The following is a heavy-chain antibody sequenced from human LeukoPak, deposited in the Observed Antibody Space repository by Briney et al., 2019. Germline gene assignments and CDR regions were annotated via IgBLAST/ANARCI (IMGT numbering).Heavy chain of an antibody. J-gene: IGHJ4*02. Sequence: PGGSLRLSCAASGFTFRNYWMSWVRQAPGKGLEWVASIKQDGSEKYYVDSVKVRFTISRDNAKNSLYLQMNSLRAEDTAVYYCAREGYWGQGTLVTVSS. CDR3: AREGY. CDR1: GFTFRNYW. CDR2: IKQDGSEK. V-gene: IGHV3-7*01.